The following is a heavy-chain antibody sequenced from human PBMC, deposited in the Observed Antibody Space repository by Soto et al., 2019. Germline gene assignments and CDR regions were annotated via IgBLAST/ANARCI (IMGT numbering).Heavy chain of an antibody. CDR2: IYYSGST. CDR3: ARGIRGRTTGTTRYYFDY. CDR1: GGSISSGGYY. V-gene: IGHV4-31*03. D-gene: IGHD1-1*01. Sequence: SETLSLTCTVSGGSISSGGYYWSWIRQHPGKGLEWIGYIYYSGSTYYNPSLKIRVTISVDTSKNQFSLKLSSVTAADTAVYYCARGIRGRTTGTTRYYFDYWGQGTLVTVSS. J-gene: IGHJ4*02.